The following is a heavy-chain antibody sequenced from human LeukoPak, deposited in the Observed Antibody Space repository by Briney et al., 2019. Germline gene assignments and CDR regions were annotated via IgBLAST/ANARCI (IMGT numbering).Heavy chain of an antibody. J-gene: IGHJ4*02. Sequence: GESLKISCKGSGYSFTSYWIGWVRPVPGKGRGWRGIIYPGDSDTRYSPSFQGPVTISADKSISTAYLQSSSLKASDTAMYYCARSREFAVDIDYWGQGTLVTVSS. V-gene: IGHV5-51*01. CDR2: IYPGDSDT. CDR3: ARSREFAVDIDY. CDR1: GYSFTSYW. D-gene: IGHD3-10*01.